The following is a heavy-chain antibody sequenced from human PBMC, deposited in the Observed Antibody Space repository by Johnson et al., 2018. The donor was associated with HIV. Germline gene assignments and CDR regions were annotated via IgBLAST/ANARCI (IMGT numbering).Heavy chain of an antibody. Sequence: VQLVESGGGLIQPGGSLRLSCAASGFTVSSNYMSWVRQAPGKGLEWVSRITSDGSSISYADSVKGRFTISRDNAKNTLYLEMKSLRVDDTAVYYCVRDDDAFHIWGQGTMVTVSS. CDR1: GFTVSSNY. V-gene: IGHV3-74*01. CDR3: VRDDDAFHI. CDR2: ITSDGSSI. J-gene: IGHJ3*02.